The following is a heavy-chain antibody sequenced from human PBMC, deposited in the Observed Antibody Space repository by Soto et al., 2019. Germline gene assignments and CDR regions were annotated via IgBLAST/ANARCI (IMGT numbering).Heavy chain of an antibody. Sequence: QEQLVQSGAEVKEPGASVKVSCKASGYAFNNFDINWVRQAPGQGLEWMGWVNPKSGNTGYAQKFQGRVTMTRDTSITTAYMELTTLASEDTAVYYCTRESVGKDYLDVWGRGTAVTVSS. D-gene: IGHD1-26*01. V-gene: IGHV1-8*01. CDR1: GYAFNNFD. J-gene: IGHJ6*03. CDR2: VNPKSGNT. CDR3: TRESVGKDYLDV.